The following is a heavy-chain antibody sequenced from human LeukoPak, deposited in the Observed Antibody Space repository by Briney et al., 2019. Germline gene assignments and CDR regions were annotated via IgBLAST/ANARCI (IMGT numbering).Heavy chain of an antibody. D-gene: IGHD3-22*01. Sequence: ASVKVSCKASGGTFISYAISWVRQAPGQGPEWMGGIIPIFGTANYAQKFQGRVTITADESTSTAYMELSSLRSEDTAVYYRARVYDSSGYPSVTRAYYYYYGMDVWGQGTTVTVSS. CDR2: IIPIFGTA. J-gene: IGHJ6*02. CDR1: GGTFISYA. V-gene: IGHV1-69*01. CDR3: ARVYDSSGYPSVTRAYYYYYGMDV.